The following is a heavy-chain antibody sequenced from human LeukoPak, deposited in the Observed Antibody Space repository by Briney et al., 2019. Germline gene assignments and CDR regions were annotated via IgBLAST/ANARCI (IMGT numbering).Heavy chain of an antibody. CDR3: AAEGDGYNFYLGLDY. Sequence: GGSLRLSCAASGFTFSSYGMYWVRQAPGKGLEWVAFIRYDGSNKYYADSVKGRFTISRDNSKNTLYLQMNSLRAEDTAVYYCAAEGDGYNFYLGLDYWGQGTLVTVSS. CDR1: GFTFSSYG. V-gene: IGHV3-30*02. D-gene: IGHD5-24*01. CDR2: IRYDGSNK. J-gene: IGHJ4*02.